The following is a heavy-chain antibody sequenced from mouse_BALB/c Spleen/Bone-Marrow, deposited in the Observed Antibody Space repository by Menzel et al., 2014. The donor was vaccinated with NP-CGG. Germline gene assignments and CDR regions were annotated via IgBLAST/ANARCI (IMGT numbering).Heavy chain of an antibody. CDR3: TRYYYAYDAWFAY. CDR2: IYPGNSDT. Sequence: VQLQQSGTVLARPGASVKLSCKASGYSFTSYWMHWVKQRPGQGLEWIGAIYPGNSDTSYNQKSKGKAKLTAVTSASTAYMDLSSLTNEDSAVYYCTRYYYAYDAWFAYWGQGTLVTVSA. V-gene: IGHV1-5*01. CDR1: GYSFTSYW. D-gene: IGHD1-2*01. J-gene: IGHJ3*01.